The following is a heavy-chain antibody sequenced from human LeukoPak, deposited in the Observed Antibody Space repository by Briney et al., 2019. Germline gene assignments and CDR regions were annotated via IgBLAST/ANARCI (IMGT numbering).Heavy chain of an antibody. CDR2: ISAYNGNT. J-gene: IGHJ5*02. Sequence: ASVKVSCKASGYTFTSYGISWVRQAPGQGLEWMGWISAYNGNTNYAQKLQGRVTMTTDTSTSTAYMELSSLRSEDTAVYYCARANVEMATIIWFDPWGQGTLVTVSS. CDR3: ARANVEMATIIWFDP. V-gene: IGHV1-18*01. CDR1: GYTFTSYG. D-gene: IGHD5-24*01.